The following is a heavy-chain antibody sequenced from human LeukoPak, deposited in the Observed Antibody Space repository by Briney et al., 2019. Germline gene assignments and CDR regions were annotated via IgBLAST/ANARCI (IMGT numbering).Heavy chain of an antibody. D-gene: IGHD1-26*01. CDR3: AKRGRGKVGADDS. CDR2: INGRGGST. J-gene: IGHJ4*02. V-gene: IGHV3-23*01. Sequence: GGSLRLSCAASGFTFSNYAMSWVRQAPGKGLEWVSSINGRGGSTYYADSVKGRFTISRDNSKNTLYLQMNSLRADDTAVYYCAKRGRGKVGADDSWGQGTLITVSS. CDR1: GFTFSNYA.